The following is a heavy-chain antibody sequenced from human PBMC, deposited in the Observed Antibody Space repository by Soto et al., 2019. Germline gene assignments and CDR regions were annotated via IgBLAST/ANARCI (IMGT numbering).Heavy chain of an antibody. Sequence: GGSLRLSCAASGFTFSSYAMHWVRQAPGKGLEWVAVISYDGSNKYYADSVKGRFTISRDNSKNTLYLQMNSLRAEDTAVYYCAREGMTGTTFPFGYYYYGMDVWGQGTTVTVSS. CDR1: GFTFSSYA. CDR2: ISYDGSNK. D-gene: IGHD1-7*01. V-gene: IGHV3-30-3*01. J-gene: IGHJ6*02. CDR3: AREGMTGTTFPFGYYYYGMDV.